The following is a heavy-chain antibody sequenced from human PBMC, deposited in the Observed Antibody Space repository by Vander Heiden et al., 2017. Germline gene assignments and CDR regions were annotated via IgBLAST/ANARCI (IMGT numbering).Heavy chain of an antibody. Sequence: EVQLLESGGGLVQPGGSLRLPCAGSVFTFSSYAVGWVRQVRGRGLEWVSAISGSGGSTYYADTVKGRFTISRDNSKNTLYLQMNSLRAEDTAVYYCAKNRAVTNGYWGQGTLVTVSS. CDR1: VFTFSSYA. V-gene: IGHV3-23*01. J-gene: IGHJ4*02. CDR3: AKNRAVTNGY. D-gene: IGHD4-4*01. CDR2: ISGSGGST.